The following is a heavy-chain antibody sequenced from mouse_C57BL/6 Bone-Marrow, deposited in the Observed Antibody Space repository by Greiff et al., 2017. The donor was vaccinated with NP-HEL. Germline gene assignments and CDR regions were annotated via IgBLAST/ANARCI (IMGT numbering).Heavy chain of an antibody. V-gene: IGHV1-55*01. J-gene: IGHJ1*03. D-gene: IGHD1-1*01. CDR1: GYTFTSYW. CDR2: IYPGSGST. CDR3: ARCTTVVYWYFDV. Sequence: VQLQQSGAELVKPGASVKMSCKASGYTFTSYWITWVKQRPGQGLEWIGDIYPGSGSTNYNEKFKSKATLTVDPSSSTAYMQLSSLTSEDSAVYYCARCTTVVYWYFDVGGTGTTVTVSS.